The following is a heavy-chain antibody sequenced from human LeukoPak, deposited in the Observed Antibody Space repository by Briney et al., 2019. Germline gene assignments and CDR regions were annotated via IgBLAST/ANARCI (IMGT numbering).Heavy chain of an antibody. V-gene: IGHV3-15*01. CDR2: IKSKTDGKRKTDGGTT. J-gene: IGHJ3*02. D-gene: IGHD5-12*01. CDR3: TTDDSGYGNI. CDR1: GITFSNVW. Sequence: GESLKISCAASGITFSNVWMSWVRQAPGKGLEWVGRIKSKTDGKRKTDGGTTDYAAPVKGRFTISRDDSKNTLFLQMNSLKTEDTAVYYCTTDDSGYGNIWGQGTMDTVSS.